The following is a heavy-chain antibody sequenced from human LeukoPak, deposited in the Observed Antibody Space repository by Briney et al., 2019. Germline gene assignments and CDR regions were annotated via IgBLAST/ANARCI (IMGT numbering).Heavy chain of an antibody. V-gene: IGHV3-66*02. Sequence: PGGSLRLSCAASGFTVSSNYMSWVRQAPGKWLEWVSVIYSGGSTYYADSMKGRFTISRDNSKNTLYLQMNSLRAEDTAVYYCARDPTYYDILTGYYIPNFDYWGQGTLVTVSS. CDR1: GFTVSSNY. CDR3: ARDPTYYDILTGYYIPNFDY. J-gene: IGHJ4*02. D-gene: IGHD3-9*01. CDR2: IYSGGST.